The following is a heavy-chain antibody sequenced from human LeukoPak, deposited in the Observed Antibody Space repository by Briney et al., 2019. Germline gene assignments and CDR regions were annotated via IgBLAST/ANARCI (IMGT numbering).Heavy chain of an antibody. J-gene: IGHJ5*02. CDR1: GYSISSGYF. V-gene: IGHV4-38-2*02. CDR2: FYHSGIT. CDR3: ARGGSPLTYNWFDP. D-gene: IGHD1-26*01. Sequence: KPSETLSLTCTVSGYSISSGYFWGWIRQPPGKGLEWIGSFYHSGITYYNPSLKSRVTISVEMSKNQFSLKLSSVTAADTAVCYCARGGSPLTYNWFDPWGQGTLVTVSS.